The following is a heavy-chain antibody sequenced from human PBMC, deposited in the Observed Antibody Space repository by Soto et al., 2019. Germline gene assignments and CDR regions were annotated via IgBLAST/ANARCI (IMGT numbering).Heavy chain of an antibody. CDR2: IYSGDSDT. CDR1: GYGFTSYW. D-gene: IGHD5-18*01. V-gene: IGHV5-51*01. J-gene: IGHJ6*02. Sequence: GACLKISGRGSGYGFTSYWVGWVRLMTGKGLEWMGIIYSGDSDTRYSPSFQGQVTISADKSISTAYLQWSSLKASDTAMYYCARYPLDTALTYGMDIWGQGTTVTVSS. CDR3: ARYPLDTALTYGMDI.